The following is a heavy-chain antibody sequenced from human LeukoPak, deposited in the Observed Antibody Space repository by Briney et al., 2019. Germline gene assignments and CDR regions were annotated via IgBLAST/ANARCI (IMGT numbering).Heavy chain of an antibody. CDR2: IWFDGSMK. V-gene: IGHV3-33*01. J-gene: IGHJ4*02. D-gene: IGHD3-22*01. CDR1: GFTFSNYG. CDR3: ARARGYDGSDYCYGFFDY. Sequence: PGRSLRLSCAASGFTFSNYGMHWVRQAPGKGLEWVAVIWFDGSMKYHADSVKGRFTISRDNSKNTLYLQMNSLRAEDTAVYYCARARGYDGSDYCYGFFDYWGQGTLVTVSS.